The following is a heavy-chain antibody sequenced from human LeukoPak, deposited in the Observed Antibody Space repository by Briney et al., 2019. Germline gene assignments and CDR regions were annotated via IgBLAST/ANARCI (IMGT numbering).Heavy chain of an antibody. CDR1: GGSISSSSYY. D-gene: IGHD3-3*01. V-gene: IGHV4-39*01. J-gene: IGHJ4*02. Sequence: IPSETLSLTCTVPGGSISSSSYYWGWIRQPPGKGLEWIGSIYYSGSTYYNPSLKSRVTISVDTSKNQFSLKLSSVTAADTAVYYCARVTYYDFWSGLDYWGQGTLVTVSS. CDR2: IYYSGST. CDR3: ARVTYYDFWSGLDY.